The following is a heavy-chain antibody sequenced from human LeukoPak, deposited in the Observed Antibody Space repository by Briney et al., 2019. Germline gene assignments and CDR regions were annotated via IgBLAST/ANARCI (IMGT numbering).Heavy chain of an antibody. CDR3: ARNQGYCSSTSCYMGWFDP. J-gene: IGHJ5*02. Sequence: ASVKVSCKASGYTFTSYYMHWVRQAPGQGLEWMGIINPSGGSTSYAQKFQGRVTMTRDTSTSTVYMELSSLRSEDTAVYYCARNQGYCSSTSCYMGWFDPWGQGTLVTDSS. D-gene: IGHD2-2*02. V-gene: IGHV1-46*01. CDR2: INPSGGST. CDR1: GYTFTSYY.